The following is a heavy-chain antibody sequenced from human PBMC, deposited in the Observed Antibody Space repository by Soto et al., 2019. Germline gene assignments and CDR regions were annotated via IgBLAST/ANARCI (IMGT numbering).Heavy chain of an antibody. CDR1: GDSIRSGNW. D-gene: IGHD1-1*01. V-gene: IGHV4-4*02. Sequence: QVQLQESGPGLVRPSGTLSLTCAVSGDSIRSGNWWSWVRQAPQKGLEWLGEIYHSGTTMYNPSLKSRLTISVDKSKNQFSLTLISVTAADTAVYYCARNHELGPGNLYYDYWGHGTLVAVSS. CDR2: IYHSGTT. CDR3: ARNHELGPGNLYYDY. J-gene: IGHJ4*01.